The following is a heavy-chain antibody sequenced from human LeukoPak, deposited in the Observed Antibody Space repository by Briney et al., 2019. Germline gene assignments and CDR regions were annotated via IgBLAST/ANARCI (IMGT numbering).Heavy chain of an antibody. Sequence: GGSLRLSCAASGFTFDDYAMHWVRQAPGKGLEWVSGISWNSGRIGDADSVKGRFTISRDNAKNSLYLQMNSLRIEDTALYYCAKDQQYSSSGTFHYWGQGTMVTVSS. CDR2: ISWNSGRI. J-gene: IGHJ4*02. CDR3: AKDQQYSSSGTFHY. CDR1: GFTFDDYA. V-gene: IGHV3-9*01. D-gene: IGHD6-19*01.